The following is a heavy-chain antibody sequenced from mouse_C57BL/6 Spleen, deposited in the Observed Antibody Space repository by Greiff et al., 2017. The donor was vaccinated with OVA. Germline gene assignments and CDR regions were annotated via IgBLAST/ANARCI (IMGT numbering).Heavy chain of an antibody. CDR1: GYAFSSYW. V-gene: IGHV1-80*01. CDR2: IYPGDGDT. D-gene: IGHD2-1*01. CDR3: ARGGNYLSSYFDY. J-gene: IGHJ2*01. Sequence: QVQLKESGAELVKPGASVKISCKASGYAFSSYWMNWVKQRPGKGLEWIGQIYPGDGDTNYNGKFKGKATLTADKSSSTAYMQLSSLTSEDSAVYFCARGGNYLSSYFDYWGQGTTLTVSS.